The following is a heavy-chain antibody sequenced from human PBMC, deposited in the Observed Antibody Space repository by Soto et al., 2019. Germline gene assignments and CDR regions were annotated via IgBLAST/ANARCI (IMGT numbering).Heavy chain of an antibody. CDR1: GFKFGDYA. CDR2: VSWNSEIV. J-gene: IGHJ6*02. CDR3: AKDRGPCSGNKCSSLYYYYGMDV. Sequence: EVQLVESGGGLVQPGRSLRLSCEASGFKFGDYAMHWVRQAPGKGLEWVSGVSWNSEIVGYADSVKGRFTISRDNAKNSLYLEMNSLRTEDTALYCCAKDRGPCSGNKCSSLYYYYGMDVWGQGTTVTVSS. D-gene: IGHD2-15*01. V-gene: IGHV3-9*01.